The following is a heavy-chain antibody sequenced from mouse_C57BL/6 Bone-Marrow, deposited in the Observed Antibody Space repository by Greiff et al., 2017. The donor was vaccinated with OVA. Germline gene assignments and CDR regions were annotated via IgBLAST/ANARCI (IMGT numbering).Heavy chain of an antibody. CDR1: GYTFTDYY. D-gene: IGHD1-1*01. V-gene: IGHV1-76*01. Sequence: VQLQQSGAELVRPGASVNLSCKASGYTFTDYYINWVKQRPGQGLEWIARIYPGSGNTYYNEKFKGKATLTAEKSSSTAYMQLSSLTSEDSAVYFCARADYYGSSYDAMDYWGQGTSVTVSS. J-gene: IGHJ4*01. CDR2: IYPGSGNT. CDR3: ARADYYGSSYDAMDY.